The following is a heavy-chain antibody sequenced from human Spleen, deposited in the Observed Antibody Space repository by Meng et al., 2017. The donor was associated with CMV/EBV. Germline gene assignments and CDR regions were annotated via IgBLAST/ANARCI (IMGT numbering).Heavy chain of an antibody. Sequence: GGSLRLSCAASGFTFSSYGTHWVRQAPGKGLEWVAVIWYDGTNKYYADSVKGRFTISRDNSKNTLYLYMNSLRAEDTAVYYCAKDRSAEYYYYGMDVWGQGTTVTVSS. CDR2: IWYDGTNK. V-gene: IGHV3-33*06. J-gene: IGHJ6*02. CDR3: AKDRSAEYYYYGMDV. CDR1: GFTFSSYG. D-gene: IGHD6-13*01.